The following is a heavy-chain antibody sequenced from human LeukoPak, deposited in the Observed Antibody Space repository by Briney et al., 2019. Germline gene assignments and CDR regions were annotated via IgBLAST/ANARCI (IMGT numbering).Heavy chain of an antibody. V-gene: IGHV3-23*01. CDR1: GFPFSDYG. D-gene: IGHD3-22*01. J-gene: IGHJ1*01. Sequence: GRSLRLSCVTSGFPFSDYGMLWVRQAPGKGLEWVSAISGSGDNTYYADSVKGRFTISRDNSKNTLYLQMNSLRAEDTAVYYCAKATAYYDSSGYSSLGYSQHWARAPWSPSPQ. CDR2: ISGSGDNT. CDR3: AKATAYYDSSGYSSLGYSQH.